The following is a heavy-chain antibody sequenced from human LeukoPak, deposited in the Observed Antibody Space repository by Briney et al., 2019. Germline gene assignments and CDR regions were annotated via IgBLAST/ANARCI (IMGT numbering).Heavy chain of an antibody. CDR2: MNPNSGNT. Sequence: ASVKVSCKASGGTFSSYAINWVRQATGQGLEWMGWMNPNSGNTGYAQKFQGRVTMTRNTSISTAYMELSSLRSEDTAVYYCASPLGGLNAFDIWGQGTMVTVSS. J-gene: IGHJ3*02. D-gene: IGHD3-16*01. CDR3: ASPLGGLNAFDI. CDR1: GGTFSSYA. V-gene: IGHV1-8*02.